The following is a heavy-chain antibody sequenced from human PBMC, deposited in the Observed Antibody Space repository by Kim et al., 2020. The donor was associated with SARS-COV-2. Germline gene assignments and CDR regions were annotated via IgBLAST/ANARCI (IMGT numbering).Heavy chain of an antibody. J-gene: IGHJ5*02. CDR2: IWFSGSNK. CDR1: GFTFSSYG. CDR3: ARGIAAPNSFVGDSHWFDP. V-gene: IGHV3-33*08. D-gene: IGHD6-13*01. Sequence: GGSLRLSCAASGFTFSSYGMHWVRQAPGKGLEWVAVIWFSGSNKYYADSVKGRFTISRDNSKNTLFLQMNSLRAADTGVYYCARGIAAPNSFVGDSHWFDPWGQGTLVTVSS.